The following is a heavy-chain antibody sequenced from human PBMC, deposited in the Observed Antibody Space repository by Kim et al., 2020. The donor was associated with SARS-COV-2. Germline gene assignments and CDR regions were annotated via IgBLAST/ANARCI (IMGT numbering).Heavy chain of an antibody. CDR3: ASYSEWLVVPPISWNY. D-gene: IGHD3-3*01. Sequence: GGSLRLSCAASGFTFSSYSMNWVRQAPGKGLEWVSYISSSSSTIYYADSVKGRFTISRDNAKNSLYLQMNSLRDEDTAVYYCASYSEWLVVPPISWNYWGQGTLVTVSS. CDR2: ISSSSSTI. CDR1: GFTFSSYS. V-gene: IGHV3-48*02. J-gene: IGHJ4*02.